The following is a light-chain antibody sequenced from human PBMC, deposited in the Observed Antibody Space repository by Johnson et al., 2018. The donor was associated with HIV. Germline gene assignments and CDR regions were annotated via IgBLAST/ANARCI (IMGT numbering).Light chain of an antibody. CDR1: SSNIGNNY. CDR3: GKWDNSLSAPYV. CDR2: DNN. V-gene: IGLV1-51*01. J-gene: IGLJ1*01. Sequence: QPVLTQPPSVSAAPGQKVTISCSGSSSNIGNNYVSWYQQLPGTAPKLLIYDNNKRPSGIPDRFSGSKSGTSATLGITGLQTGDEADYYCGKWDNSLSAPYVCETGTKVTVL.